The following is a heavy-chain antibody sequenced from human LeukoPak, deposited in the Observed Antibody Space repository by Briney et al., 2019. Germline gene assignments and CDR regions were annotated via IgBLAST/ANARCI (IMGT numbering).Heavy chain of an antibody. Sequence: ASVKVSCKASGYPFTGYYLHWVRQAPGQGLEWLGWINFNSGVTRSAQKFQGRVTLTRDTSINTAYMELRILKSDDTAVYYCARDDFGDYNGPQMGHWGQGTLVTVSS. D-gene: IGHD4-17*01. V-gene: IGHV1-2*02. CDR1: GYPFTGYY. CDR3: ARDDFGDYNGPQMGH. CDR2: INFNSGVT. J-gene: IGHJ4*02.